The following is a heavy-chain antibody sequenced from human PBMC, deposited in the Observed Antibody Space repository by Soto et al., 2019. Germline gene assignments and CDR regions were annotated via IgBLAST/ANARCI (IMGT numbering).Heavy chain of an antibody. CDR1: GGSISSGDYY. CDR3: ARAPPWTNNWFDP. D-gene: IGHD3-3*01. J-gene: IGHJ5*02. CDR2: IYYSGST. Sequence: QVQLQESGPGLVKPSQTLSLTCTVSGGSISSGDYYWSWIRQPPGKGLEWIGYIYYSGSTYYNPSLKSRVTISLDTSKNQCSLKLSSVTAADTAVYYCARAPPWTNNWFDPWGQGTLVTVSS. V-gene: IGHV4-30-4*01.